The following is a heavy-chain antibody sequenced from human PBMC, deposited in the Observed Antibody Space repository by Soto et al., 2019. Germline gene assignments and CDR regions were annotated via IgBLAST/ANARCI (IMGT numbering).Heavy chain of an antibody. CDR2: INHSGNT. D-gene: IGHD6-19*01. Sequence: GSLRLSCAASGSTFSSYAMSWVRQAPGKGLEWIGEINHSGNTNYNPSLKSRVTMFVDTSKNQFSLKLSSVTAADTAVYYCVRHAQWLIRAYWGQGSLVTVSS. V-gene: IGHV4-34*01. CDR1: GSTFSSYA. CDR3: VRHAQWLIRAY. J-gene: IGHJ4*02.